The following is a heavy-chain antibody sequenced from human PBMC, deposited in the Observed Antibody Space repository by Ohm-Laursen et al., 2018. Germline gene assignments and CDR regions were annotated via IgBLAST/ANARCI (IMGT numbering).Heavy chain of an antibody. CDR1: GYTFTSYD. J-gene: IGHJ6*02. D-gene: IGHD1-1*01. Sequence: ASVKVSCKASGYTFTSYDINWVRQANGQGLQWMGWMNPNSGNTGYAQRFQGRVTMTRNTSISTAYMELSSLRSEDTAVYYCARARGNWKRDYYYAMDVWGQGTTVTVSS. V-gene: IGHV1-8*01. CDR3: ARARGNWKRDYYYAMDV. CDR2: MNPNSGNT.